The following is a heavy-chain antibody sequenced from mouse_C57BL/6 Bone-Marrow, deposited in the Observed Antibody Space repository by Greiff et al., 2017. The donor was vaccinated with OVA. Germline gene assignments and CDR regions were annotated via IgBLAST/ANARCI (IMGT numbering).Heavy chain of an antibody. CDR2: IDPENGDT. V-gene: IGHV14-4*01. D-gene: IGHD1-1*01. J-gene: IGHJ2*01. CDR3: TTPVVGAPFDY. CDR1: GFNIKDDY. Sequence: EVKLVESGAELVRPGASVKLSCTASGFNIKDDYMHWVKQRPEQGLEWIGWIDPENGDTEYASKFQGKATITADTSSNTAYLQLSSLTSEDTAVYYCTTPVVGAPFDYWGQGTTLTVSS.